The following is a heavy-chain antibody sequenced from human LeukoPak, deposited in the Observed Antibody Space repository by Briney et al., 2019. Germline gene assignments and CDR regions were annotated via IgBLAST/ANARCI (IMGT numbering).Heavy chain of an antibody. CDR3: ARVKKPFGRYSSSWYWDY. V-gene: IGHV4-34*01. CDR2: INHSGST. CDR1: GGSFSGYY. D-gene: IGHD6-13*01. Sequence: SETLSLTCAVYGGSFSGYYWSWIRQPPGKGLEWIGEINHSGSTNYNPSLKSRVTISVDTSKNQFSLKLSSVTAADTAVYYCARVKKPFGRYSSSWYWDYWGQGTLVTVSS. J-gene: IGHJ4*02.